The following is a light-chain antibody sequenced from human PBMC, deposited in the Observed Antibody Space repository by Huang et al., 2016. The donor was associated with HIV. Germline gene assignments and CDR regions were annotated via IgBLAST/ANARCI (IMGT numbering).Light chain of an antibody. J-gene: IGKJ2*03. V-gene: IGKV3-15*01. CDR3: QQYNNWPPYS. CDR1: QSVSSN. CDR2: GAS. Sequence: EIVMTQSPATLSVSPGERATLSCRASQSVSSNLAWYHQKPGQAPRLLIYGASTRATGIPARCSGSGSGTEFTLTISSLQSEDFAVYYCQQYNNWPPYSFGQGTKLEIK.